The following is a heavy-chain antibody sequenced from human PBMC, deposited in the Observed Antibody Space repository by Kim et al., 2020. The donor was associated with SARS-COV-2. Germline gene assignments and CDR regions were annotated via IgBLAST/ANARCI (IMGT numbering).Heavy chain of an antibody. Sequence: GGSLRLSCAASGFTFSNAWMSWVRQAPGKGLEWVGRIKSKTDGGTTDYAAPVKGRFTISRDDSKNTLYLQMNSLKTEDTAVYYCTRTYYYDSSGYLVTPKAFDYWGQGTLVTVSS. CDR1: GFTFSNAW. CDR3: TRTYYYDSSGYLVTPKAFDY. V-gene: IGHV3-15*01. J-gene: IGHJ4*02. CDR2: IKSKTDGGTT. D-gene: IGHD3-22*01.